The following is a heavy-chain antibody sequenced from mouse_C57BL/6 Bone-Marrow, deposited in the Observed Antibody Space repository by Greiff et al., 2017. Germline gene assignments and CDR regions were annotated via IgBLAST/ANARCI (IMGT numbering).Heavy chain of an antibody. CDR1: GYTFTDYN. Sequence: EVQLQQSGPELVKPGASVKMSCKASGYTFTDYNMHWVKQSHGKSLEWIGYINPNNGGTSYNQKFKGKATLTVNKSSSTAYMELRSLTSEDSAVYYCAMLYDYDFDYWGQGTTLTVSS. CDR2: INPNNGGT. J-gene: IGHJ2*01. CDR3: AMLYDYDFDY. D-gene: IGHD2-4*01. V-gene: IGHV1-22*01.